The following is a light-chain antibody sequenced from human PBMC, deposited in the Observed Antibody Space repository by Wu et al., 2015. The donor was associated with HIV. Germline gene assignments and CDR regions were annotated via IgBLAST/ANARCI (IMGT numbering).Light chain of an antibody. Sequence: DIQVTQSPSSLSASVGDRVTITCRASQSISSYLNWYQQKPGKAPKLLIYAAPSLQSGVPSRFSGSGSGTDFTLTISSLQPEDFATYYCQQSYSTPRSFGQGTKLEIK. V-gene: IGKV1-39*01. CDR3: QQSYSTPRS. CDR2: AAP. CDR1: QSISSY. J-gene: IGKJ2*03.